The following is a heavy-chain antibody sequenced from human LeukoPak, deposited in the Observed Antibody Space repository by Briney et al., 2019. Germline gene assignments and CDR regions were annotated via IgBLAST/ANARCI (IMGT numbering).Heavy chain of an antibody. CDR2: ISYDGSNK. V-gene: IGHV3-30*04. Sequence: GGSLRLSCAASGFTFSSYAMHWVRQAPGKGLEWVAVISYDGSNKYYADSVKGRFTISRDNSKNTLYLQMNSLRAEDTAVYYCARDCDIAAAASRFDAFDIWGQGTMVTVSS. CDR3: ARDCDIAAAASRFDAFDI. D-gene: IGHD6-13*01. J-gene: IGHJ3*02. CDR1: GFTFSSYA.